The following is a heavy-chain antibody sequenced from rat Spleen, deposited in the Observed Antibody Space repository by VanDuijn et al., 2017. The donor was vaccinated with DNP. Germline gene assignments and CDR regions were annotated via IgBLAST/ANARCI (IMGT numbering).Heavy chain of an antibody. CDR3: ARDGQWDSLGY. CDR2: VWIGVTT. J-gene: IGHJ2*01. CDR1: GFSLTNHH. D-gene: IGHD1-1*01. V-gene: IGHV2-30*01. Sequence: QVQLRESGPGLVQPSQTLSLACTVSGFSLTNHHVHWVRQPSGKGLEWMGVVWIGVTTHISSIFKSRVSINRDTSKNQVFLKVSGLQAEDKGTYYCARDGQWDSLGYWGQGVMVTVAS.